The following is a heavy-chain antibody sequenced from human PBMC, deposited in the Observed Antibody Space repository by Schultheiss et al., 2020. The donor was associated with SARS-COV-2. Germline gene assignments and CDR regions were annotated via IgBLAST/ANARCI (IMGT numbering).Heavy chain of an antibody. CDR2: IYTSGST. J-gene: IGHJ4*02. Sequence: SETLSLTCSVSGGSITSSSYYWSWIRQPAGKGLEWIGRIYTSGSTNYNPSLKSRVTISVDTSKNQFSLKLSSVTAADTAVYYCARQRGYFDYWGQGTLVTVSS. V-gene: IGHV4-61*02. CDR1: GGSITSSSYY. D-gene: IGHD3-16*01. CDR3: ARQRGYFDY.